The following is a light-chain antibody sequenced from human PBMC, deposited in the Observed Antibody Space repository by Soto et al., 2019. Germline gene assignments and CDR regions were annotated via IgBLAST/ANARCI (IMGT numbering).Light chain of an antibody. CDR1: HSVNSH. CDR3: QQYKNWPL. J-gene: IGKJ5*01. V-gene: IGKV3-15*01. Sequence: MMMTQSPASFTVSTGERVTLSFRTSHSVNSHVAWYQQKPGQAPRLLLYGASTRATGIPVRFSGSGFGTEFTLTISSLQSEDFAVYYCQQYKNWPLFGQGTRLEI. CDR2: GAS.